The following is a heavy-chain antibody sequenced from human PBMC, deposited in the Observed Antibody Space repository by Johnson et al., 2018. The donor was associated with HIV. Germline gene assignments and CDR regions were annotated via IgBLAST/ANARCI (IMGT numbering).Heavy chain of an antibody. J-gene: IGHJ1*01. CDR1: GFTFSSYA. D-gene: IGHD6-13*01. V-gene: IGHV3-30-3*01. CDR2: ISYDANNK. Sequence: QVQLVESGGGVVQPGRSLRLSCAASGFTFSSYAMHWVRQAPGKGLEWVAVISYDANNKYYADSVKGRFTISRDNSKNTLYLQMNSLKTEDTAVYYCTTDKAAAAGNRAMWG. CDR3: TTDKAAAAGNRAM.